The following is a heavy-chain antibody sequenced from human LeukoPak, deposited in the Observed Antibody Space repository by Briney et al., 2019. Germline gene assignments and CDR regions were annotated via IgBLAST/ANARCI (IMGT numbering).Heavy chain of an antibody. D-gene: IGHD2-21*01. Sequence: SETLSVTCTVSGGSISSDCWSWIRQPPGKGLEWMGYIYYSGSTNYNPSLKSRVTISVDTSKNQFSLRVSSVTAADTAVYYCARHLNNCGDDCYIFDYWGQGTLVTVSS. J-gene: IGHJ4*02. CDR2: IYYSGST. CDR3: ARHLNNCGDDCYIFDY. CDR1: GGSISSDC. V-gene: IGHV4-59*08.